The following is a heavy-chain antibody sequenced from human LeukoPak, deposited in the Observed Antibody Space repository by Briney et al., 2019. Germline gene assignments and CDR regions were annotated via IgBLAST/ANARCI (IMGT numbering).Heavy chain of an antibody. CDR1: GGSIRSSYYY. Sequence: PSETLSLTCTVSGGSIRSSYYYWSWIRQPPGKRLEWIGYIFYSGSTNYNPSLKSRVTLSVDTSKNQFSLKLTSVTAADTAVYYCARASDSGGYYSYYFDYWGQGTLVTVSS. J-gene: IGHJ4*02. CDR2: IFYSGST. D-gene: IGHD3-22*01. CDR3: ARASDSGGYYSYYFDY. V-gene: IGHV4-61*01.